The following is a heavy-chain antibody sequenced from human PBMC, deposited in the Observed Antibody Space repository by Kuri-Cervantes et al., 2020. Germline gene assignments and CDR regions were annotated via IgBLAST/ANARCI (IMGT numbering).Heavy chain of an antibody. CDR3: AKDRNPTIFGVVIGFGFDP. V-gene: IGHV3-23*01. J-gene: IGHJ5*02. D-gene: IGHD3-3*01. CDR2: ISGGGGST. Sequence: ETLSLTCAASGFTFSSYAMSWVRQAPGEGLEWVSAISGGGGSTYYADSVKGRFTISRDNSKNTLYLQMNSLRAEDTAVYYCAKDRNPTIFGVVIGFGFDPWGQGTLVTVSS. CDR1: GFTFSSYA.